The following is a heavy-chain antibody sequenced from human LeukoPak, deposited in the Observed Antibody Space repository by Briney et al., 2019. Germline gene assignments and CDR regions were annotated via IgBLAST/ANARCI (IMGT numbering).Heavy chain of an antibody. CDR1: GGSISSYH. CDR3: AREVVVPAASVSNWFDP. J-gene: IGHJ5*02. CDR2: IYYSGST. Sequence: SETLSLTCTVSGGSISSYHWSWIRQPPGKGLEWIGYIYYSGSTNYNPSLKSRVTISVDTSKNQFSLKLSSVTAADTAVYYCAREVVVPAASVSNWFDPWGQGTLVTVSS. V-gene: IGHV4-59*01. D-gene: IGHD2-2*01.